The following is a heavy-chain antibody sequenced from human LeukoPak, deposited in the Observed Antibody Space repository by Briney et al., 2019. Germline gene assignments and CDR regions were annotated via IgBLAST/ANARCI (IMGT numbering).Heavy chain of an antibody. CDR3: AKDLPLQSTENTY. D-gene: IGHD5/OR15-5a*01. CDR2: INDSGGNT. J-gene: IGHJ4*02. CDR1: GFTFSTYG. Sequence: GGSLRLSCAASGFTFSTYGMTWVRQAPGEGLEWVSTINDSGGNTHCADSVKGRFTISRDNSKNMLYLQMNSLRAEDTAVYYCAKDLPLQSTENTYWGQGTLVTVSS. V-gene: IGHV3-23*01.